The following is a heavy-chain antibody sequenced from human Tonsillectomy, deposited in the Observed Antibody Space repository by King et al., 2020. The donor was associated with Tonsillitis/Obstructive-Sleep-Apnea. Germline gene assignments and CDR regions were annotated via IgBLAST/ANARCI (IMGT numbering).Heavy chain of an antibody. CDR3: AKSGGERVGSWNAYFDF. V-gene: IGHV1-46*01. CDR2: IYPSGGGT. D-gene: IGHD1-1*01. CDR1: GYTFTTSY. Sequence: QLVQSGAEVKKPGASLKVSCQAFGYTFTTSYIHWVRQAPGQGLEWMGIIYPSGGGTSYAQKFQDRVTITRDTSTRTVYMELSNLKADDTAIYYCAKSGGERVGSWNAYFDFWGPRTLVTVSP. J-gene: IGHJ4*02.